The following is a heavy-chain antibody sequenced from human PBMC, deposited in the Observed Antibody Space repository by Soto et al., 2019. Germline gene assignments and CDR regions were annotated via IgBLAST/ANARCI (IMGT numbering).Heavy chain of an antibody. D-gene: IGHD3-22*01. J-gene: IGHJ6*02. CDR1: GFTFSSYD. CDR3: ARVAIRLGDSSGYYRWDYYYGMDV. Sequence: XGSLKLSCAASGFTFSSYDMHWVRQAPGKGLEWVAVISYDGSNKYYADSVKGRFTISRDNSKNTLYLQMNSLRAEDTAVYYCARVAIRLGDSSGYYRWDYYYGMDVWGQGTTVTVSS. CDR2: ISYDGSNK. V-gene: IGHV3-30-3*01.